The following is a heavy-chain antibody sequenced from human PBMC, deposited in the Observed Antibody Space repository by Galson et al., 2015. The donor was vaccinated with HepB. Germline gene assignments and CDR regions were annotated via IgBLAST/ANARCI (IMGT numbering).Heavy chain of an antibody. CDR2: IIPILGTA. CDR1: GGTFSSYA. CDR3: ARPPHIGYCSGGSCTAFPDAFDI. D-gene: IGHD2-15*01. Sequence: SVKVSCKASGGTFSSYAISWVRQAPGQGLEWMGGIIPILGTANYAQKFQGRVTITADESTSTAYMELSSLRSEDTAVYYCARPPHIGYCSGGSCTAFPDAFDIWGQGTMVTVSS. V-gene: IGHV1-69*13. J-gene: IGHJ3*02.